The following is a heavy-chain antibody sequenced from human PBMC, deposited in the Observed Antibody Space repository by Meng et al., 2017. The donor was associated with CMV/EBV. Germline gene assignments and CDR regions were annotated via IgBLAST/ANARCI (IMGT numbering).Heavy chain of an antibody. CDR3: AHRRNDGSGWSTFNY. CDR2: IYWNDDK. V-gene: IGHV2-5*01. D-gene: IGHD6-19*01. CDR1: GFSLSTSGVG. Sequence: SGPTLVKPTQTLTLTCTFSGFSLSTSGVGVGWIRQPPGKALEWLALIYWNDDKRYSSSLKSRLTITKYTSKNQVVLTMTNTDPADTATYYCAHRRNDGSGWSTFNYWGQGALVTVSS. J-gene: IGHJ4*02.